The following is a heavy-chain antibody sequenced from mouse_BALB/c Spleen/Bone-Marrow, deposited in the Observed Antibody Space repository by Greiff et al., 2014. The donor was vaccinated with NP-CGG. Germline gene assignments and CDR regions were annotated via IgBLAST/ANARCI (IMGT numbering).Heavy chain of an antibody. V-gene: IGHV5-17*02. Sequence: EVKLVESGGGLAQPGGSRKLSCAASGITFRNFGMHWVRQAPEKGLEWVAYISSGSSTIYYADTLKGRFTISRDNPKNTLFLQMTSLRSEDTAMYYCARIGRARGYAMDYWGQGTSVTVSS. J-gene: IGHJ4*01. CDR1: GITFRNFG. D-gene: IGHD3-3*01. CDR3: ARIGRARGYAMDY. CDR2: ISSGSSTI.